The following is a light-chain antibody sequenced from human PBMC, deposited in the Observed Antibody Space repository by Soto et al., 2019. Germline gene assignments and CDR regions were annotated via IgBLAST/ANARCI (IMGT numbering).Light chain of an antibody. CDR3: QQTYSAPRT. CDR2: AAS. J-gene: IGKJ2*01. V-gene: IGKV1-39*01. Sequence: DIQMTQSPSYLPASVGDRVTITCRASETISNSVTWYQQQPGKAPRLLIFAASRVQNGISSRFSGSVSGTDFTLTINNVQPEDFASYFCQQTYSAPRTFGQGTRLEI. CDR1: ETISNS.